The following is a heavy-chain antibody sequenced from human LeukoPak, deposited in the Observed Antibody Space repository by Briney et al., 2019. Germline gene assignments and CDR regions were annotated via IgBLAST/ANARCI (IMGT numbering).Heavy chain of an antibody. D-gene: IGHD3-10*01. V-gene: IGHV3-23*01. CDR3: ARAYYYGSGSYHFDY. Sequence: GGSLRLSRAASGFTFSSYAMSWVRQAPGKGLEWVSAISGSGGSTYYADSVKGRFTISRDNSKNTLYLQMNSLRAEDTAVYYCARAYYYGSGSYHFDYWGQGTLVTVSS. CDR2: ISGSGGST. CDR1: GFTFSSYA. J-gene: IGHJ4*02.